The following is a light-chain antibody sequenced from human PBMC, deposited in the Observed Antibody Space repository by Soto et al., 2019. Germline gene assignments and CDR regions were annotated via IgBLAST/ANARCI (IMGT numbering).Light chain of an antibody. CDR1: QNITTW. J-gene: IGKJ4*01. Sequence: DIQMTQSPSTLSAFVGSRVTITCRASQNITTWLAWYQRRPGKAPDLLIYGASNLESGVSSTFGGSGSGTEFTLTISSLQPHDSATYYCQQYSSYPLTFGGGTKVEI. CDR3: QQYSSYPLT. CDR2: GAS. V-gene: IGKV1-5*03.